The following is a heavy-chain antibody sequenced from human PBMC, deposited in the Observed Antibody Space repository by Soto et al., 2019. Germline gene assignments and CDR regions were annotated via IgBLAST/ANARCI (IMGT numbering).Heavy chain of an antibody. V-gene: IGHV1-69*01. D-gene: IGHD5-12*01. CDR1: GGTFSSFG. J-gene: IGHJ4*02. Sequence: QVQLVQSGAEVKKPGSSMKVSCKASGGTFSSFGFNWVRQAPGQGLEWMGGIIPLFGTANYAEKFQGRVTISADEGTSTASMELIGLRSEDTAIYYCARDRSMDGYNSRSFDYWGQGTLVTVS. CDR3: ARDRSMDGYNSRSFDY. CDR2: IIPLFGTA.